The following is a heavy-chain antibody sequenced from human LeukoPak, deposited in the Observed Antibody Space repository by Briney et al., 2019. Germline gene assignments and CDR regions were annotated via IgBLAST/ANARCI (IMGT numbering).Heavy chain of an antibody. Sequence: GGSLRLSCAASGFTFSTYSMNWVRQAPGKGLEWVAVIWYDGSNKYYADSVKGRFTISRDNSKNTLYLQMNSLRAEDTAVYYCARVGDLDYYDSSGLDYWGQGTLVTVSS. V-gene: IGHV3-33*08. CDR2: IWYDGSNK. CDR3: ARVGDLDYYDSSGLDY. J-gene: IGHJ4*02. CDR1: GFTFSTYS. D-gene: IGHD3-22*01.